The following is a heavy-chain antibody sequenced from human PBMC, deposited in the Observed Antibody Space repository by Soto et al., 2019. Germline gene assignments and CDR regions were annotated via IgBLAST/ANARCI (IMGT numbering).Heavy chain of an antibody. V-gene: IGHV3-48*02. J-gene: IGHJ4*02. Sequence: GGSLRLSCATSGFAFNAYNMNWVRQAPGKGLEWVSYMSITDAIYYADSVRGRFTISRDYSKNSLDLQMNSLREEDTAVYYCVRDFMWAFDYWGQGTLVTVSS. CDR3: VRDFMWAFDY. CDR2: MSITDAI. D-gene: IGHD1-26*01. CDR1: GFAFNAYN.